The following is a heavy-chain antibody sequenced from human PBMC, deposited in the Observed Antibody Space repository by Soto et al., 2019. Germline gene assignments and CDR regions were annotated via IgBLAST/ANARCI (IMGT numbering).Heavy chain of an antibody. J-gene: IGHJ3*02. D-gene: IGHD3-10*01. CDR3: AFAGSGSYSNVADAFDI. V-gene: IGHV3-21*01. Sequence: GGSLRLSCAASGFTFSTYAMNWVRQAPGKGLEWVSSISSSGTYIYYADSVKGRFTISRDNAKNSLYLQMNSLRAEDTAVYYCAFAGSGSYSNVADAFDIWGQGTMVTVSS. CDR1: GFTFSTYA. CDR2: ISSSGTYI.